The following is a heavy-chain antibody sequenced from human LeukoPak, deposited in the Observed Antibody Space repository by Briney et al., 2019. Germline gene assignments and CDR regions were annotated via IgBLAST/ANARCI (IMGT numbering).Heavy chain of an antibody. D-gene: IGHD6-19*01. Sequence: GGSLRLSCAASGFTFSSYAMRWVRQAPGKGLEWVSGISGSGDSAYYADSVKGRFTISRDNSKNTLYLQMNSLRAEDTAVYYCARRSGIAVAGAFDYWGQGTLVTVSS. CDR2: ISGSGDSA. V-gene: IGHV3-23*01. J-gene: IGHJ4*02. CDR3: ARRSGIAVAGAFDY. CDR1: GFTFSSYA.